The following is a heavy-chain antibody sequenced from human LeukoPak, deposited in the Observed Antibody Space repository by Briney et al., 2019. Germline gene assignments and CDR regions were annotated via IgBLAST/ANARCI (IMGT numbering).Heavy chain of an antibody. J-gene: IGHJ4*02. D-gene: IGHD2-15*01. CDR1: GFTFSSHS. CDR3: ARGGDIVVVVAATPDY. V-gene: IGHV3-21*01. CDR2: ISSSSSYI. Sequence: GGSLRLSCAASGFTFSSHSMNWVRQAPGKGLEWVSSISSSSSYIYYADSVKGRFTISRDNAKNSLYLQMNSLRAEDTAVYYCARGGDIVVVVAATPDYWGQGTLVTVSS.